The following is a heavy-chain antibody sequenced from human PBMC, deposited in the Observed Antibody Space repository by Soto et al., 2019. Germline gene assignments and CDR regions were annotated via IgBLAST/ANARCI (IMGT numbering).Heavy chain of an antibody. CDR1: GFTFSSYA. V-gene: IGHV3-23*01. CDR3: AKSRKFLSSGSYYFDY. D-gene: IGHD1-26*01. J-gene: IGHJ4*02. CDR2: ISGSGGST. Sequence: GGSLRLYCAASGFTFSSYAMSWVRQAPGKGLEWVSAISGSGGSTYYADSVKGRFTISRDNSKNTLYLQMNSLRAEDTAVYYCAKSRKFLSSGSYYFDYWGQGTRVTVSS.